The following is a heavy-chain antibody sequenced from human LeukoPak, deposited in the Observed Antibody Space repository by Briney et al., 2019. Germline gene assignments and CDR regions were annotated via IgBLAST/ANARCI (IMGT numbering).Heavy chain of an antibody. V-gene: IGHV1-2*02. CDR1: GYTFTGYY. CDR2: INPNSGGT. D-gene: IGHD5-12*01. Sequence: AASVKVSCKASGYTFTGYYMHWVRQAPGQGLEWMGWINPNSGGTNYAQKFQGRVTMTRDTSISTAYMELSRLRSDDTAVYYCAIIVATIGPFDCWGQGTLVTVSS. CDR3: AIIVATIGPFDC. J-gene: IGHJ4*02.